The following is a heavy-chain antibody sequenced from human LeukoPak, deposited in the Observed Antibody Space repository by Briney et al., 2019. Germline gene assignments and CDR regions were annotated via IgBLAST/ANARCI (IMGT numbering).Heavy chain of an antibody. V-gene: IGHV4-34*01. CDR2: INHSGST. J-gene: IGHJ4*02. Sequence: SETLSLTCAVYGGSFSGYYWSWIRQPPGKGLEWIGEINHSGSTNYNPSLKSRVTISVDTSKNQFSLKLSSVTAADTAVYYCARGGGLMATLFDYWGQGTLVTVSS. D-gene: IGHD5-24*01. CDR3: ARGGGLMATLFDY. CDR1: GGSFSGYY.